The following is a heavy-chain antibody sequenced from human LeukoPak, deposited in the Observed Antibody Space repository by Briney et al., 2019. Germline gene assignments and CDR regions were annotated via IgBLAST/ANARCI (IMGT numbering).Heavy chain of an antibody. CDR2: ISSSGST. CDR3: ARGPYSYDSSGAFDI. D-gene: IGHD3-22*01. J-gene: IGHJ3*02. V-gene: IGHV4-4*07. CDR1: GGSISSYY. Sequence: SETLSLTCTVSGGSISSYYWSWIRQPAGKGLGWIGRISSSGSTNYNPSLKSRVTISVDTSKNQFSLKLSSVTAADTAVYFCARGPYSYDSSGAFDIWGQGTMVTVSS.